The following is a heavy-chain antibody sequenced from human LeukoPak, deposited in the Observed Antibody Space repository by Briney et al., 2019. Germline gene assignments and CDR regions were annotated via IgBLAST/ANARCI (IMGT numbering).Heavy chain of an antibody. D-gene: IGHD2-2*01. V-gene: IGHV3-23*01. CDR1: GFTSSDYT. J-gene: IGHJ4*02. CDR3: AKDRYCSSTNCPYDY. CDR2: TSVGDDST. Sequence: GSLRLSCAASGFTSSDYTMNWVRQAPGKGLEWVSGTSVGDDSTYYADSVKGRFTMSRDNSNNMLYLQMNSLRAEDTAVYYCAKDRYCSSTNCPYDYWGQGTLVTVSS.